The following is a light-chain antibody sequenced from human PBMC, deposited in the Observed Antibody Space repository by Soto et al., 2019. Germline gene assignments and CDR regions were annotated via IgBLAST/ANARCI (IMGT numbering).Light chain of an antibody. Sequence: SELTQPASVSGSPGQSSTISCTGTSSDVGGYNYVSWYQQHPGKAPKLMIYDVSNRPSGVSNRFSGSKSGNTASLTISGLQAEDEADYYCSSYTSSSTPYVFGTGTKVTVL. CDR3: SSYTSSSTPYV. V-gene: IGLV2-14*01. CDR1: SSDVGGYNY. J-gene: IGLJ1*01. CDR2: DVS.